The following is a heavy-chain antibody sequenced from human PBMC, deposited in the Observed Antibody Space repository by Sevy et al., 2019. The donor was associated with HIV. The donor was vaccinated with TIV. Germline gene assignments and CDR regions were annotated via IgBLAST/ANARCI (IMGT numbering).Heavy chain of an antibody. CDR3: ARDIVVVPAAIAYYYYGMDV. CDR2: IKQDGSEK. Sequence: LSLTCAASGFTFSSYWMSWVRQAPGKGLEWVANIKQDGSEKYYVDSVKGRFTISRDNAKNSLYLQTNSLRAEDTAVYYCARDIVVVPAAIAYYYYGMDVWGQGTTVTVSS. CDR1: GFTFSSYW. D-gene: IGHD2-2*01. V-gene: IGHV3-7*01. J-gene: IGHJ6*02.